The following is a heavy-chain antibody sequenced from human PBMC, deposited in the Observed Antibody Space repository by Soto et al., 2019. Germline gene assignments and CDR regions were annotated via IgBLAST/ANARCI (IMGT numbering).Heavy chain of an antibody. V-gene: IGHV3-11*01. Sequence: VGSLRLSCAASGFTFSDYYMSWIRQAPGKGLEWVSYISGSGSTIYYSHCVKGRFTISRDNAKNSLYLQMNSLRAEDTAVYYCARDLSNTDYYGSGSPQYYFDYWGQGTLVTVSS. CDR2: ISGSGSTI. D-gene: IGHD3-10*01. CDR1: GFTFSDYY. CDR3: ARDLSNTDYYGSGSPQYYFDY. J-gene: IGHJ4*02.